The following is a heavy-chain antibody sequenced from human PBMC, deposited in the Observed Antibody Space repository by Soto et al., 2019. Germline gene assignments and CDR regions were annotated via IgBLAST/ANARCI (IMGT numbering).Heavy chain of an antibody. J-gene: IGHJ6*02. V-gene: IGHV3-30-3*01. CDR2: ISYDGSNK. Sequence: GGSLRLSCEASGFTFSSYAMHWVRQAPGKGLEWVAVISYDGSNKYYADSVKGRFTISRDNSKNTLYLQMNSLRAEDTAVYYCVKPPVITASYYYYDMDVWGQGTTVTVSS. CDR3: VKPPVITASYYYYDMDV. D-gene: IGHD4-4*01. CDR1: GFTFSSYA.